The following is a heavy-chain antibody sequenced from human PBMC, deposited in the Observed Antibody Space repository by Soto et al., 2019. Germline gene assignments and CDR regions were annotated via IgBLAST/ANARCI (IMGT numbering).Heavy chain of an antibody. D-gene: IGHD2-15*01. CDR2: INYSGST. Sequence: SETLSLTCTVSGGSIRGGGHYWTWIRHRPGKGLECIGYINYSGSTYYNPSLRSRVTISVDTSQGQISLKLSSVTAADTAVYYCATDRCSGGSCYENYWGQGTLVTVSS. CDR1: GGSIRGGGHY. CDR3: ATDRCSGGSCYENY. J-gene: IGHJ4*02. V-gene: IGHV4-31*03.